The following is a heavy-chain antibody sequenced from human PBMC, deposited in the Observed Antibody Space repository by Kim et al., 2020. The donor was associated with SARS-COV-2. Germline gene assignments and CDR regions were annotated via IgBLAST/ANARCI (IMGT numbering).Heavy chain of an antibody. V-gene: IGHV3-74*01. Sequence: GGSLRLSCAASGFTFSSYWMHWVRQAPGKGLVWVSRINSDGSSTSYADSVKGRFTISRDNAKNTLYLQMNSLRAEDTAVYYCARGNDYGDNIDYWGQGTLVTVSS. CDR2: INSDGSST. CDR1: GFTFSSYW. CDR3: ARGNDYGDNIDY. D-gene: IGHD4-17*01. J-gene: IGHJ4*02.